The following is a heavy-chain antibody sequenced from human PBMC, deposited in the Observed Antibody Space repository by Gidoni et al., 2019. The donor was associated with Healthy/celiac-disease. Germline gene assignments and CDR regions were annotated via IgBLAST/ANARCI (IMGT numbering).Heavy chain of an antibody. CDR1: GYSFTSYW. V-gene: IGHV5-51*01. D-gene: IGHD2-15*01. CDR2: IYPGDSDT. Sequence: EVQLVQSGAEVKKPGESRKISCKGSGYSFTSYWNGWVRQMPGKGLEWMGIIYPGDSDTRYSPSFQGQVTISADKSISTAYLQWSSLKASDTAMYYCARQFYCSGGSCYRRWFDPWGQGTLVTVSS. CDR3: ARQFYCSGGSCYRRWFDP. J-gene: IGHJ5*02.